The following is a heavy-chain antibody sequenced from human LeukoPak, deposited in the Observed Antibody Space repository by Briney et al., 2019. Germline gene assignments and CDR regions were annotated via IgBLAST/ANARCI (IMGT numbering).Heavy chain of an antibody. CDR2: ISGSGGST. CDR1: GFTFSSYA. Sequence: GGSLRLSCAASGFTFSSYAMSWVRQAPGKGLEWVSAISGSGGSTYYADSVKGRFTISRDNSKNTLYLQMNSLRAEDTAVYYCAKESIGHYGSGKGACDYWGQGTLVTVFS. J-gene: IGHJ4*02. V-gene: IGHV3-23*01. CDR3: AKESIGHYGSGKGACDY. D-gene: IGHD3-10*01.